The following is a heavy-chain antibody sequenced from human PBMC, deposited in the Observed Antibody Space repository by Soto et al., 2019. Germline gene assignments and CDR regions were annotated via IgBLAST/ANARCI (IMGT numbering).Heavy chain of an antibody. Sequence: QVQLVQSGPEVKKPGSSVKVSCKASGGTFNNYILKWVRQAPGRGLVWMGGVVRVLGTTDHAQKFQGRGTITSDKSTSTADMELIRLRSEDTAVYYCAKGQTTGPEVSWYFDLWGRGTLVTVSS. CDR1: GGTFNNYI. J-gene: IGHJ2*01. CDR2: VVRVLGTT. CDR3: AKGQTTGPEVSWYFDL. D-gene: IGHD1-1*01. V-gene: IGHV1-69*06.